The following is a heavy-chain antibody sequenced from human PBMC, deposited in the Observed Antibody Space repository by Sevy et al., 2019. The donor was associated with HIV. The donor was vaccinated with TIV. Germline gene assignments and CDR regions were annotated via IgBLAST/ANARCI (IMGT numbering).Heavy chain of an antibody. CDR3: AKDHNLWSEGGFLHH. V-gene: IGHV3-30*18. CDR1: GFTFSSYA. Sequence: GGSLRLSCAASGFTFSSYAIHWVRQAPGKELEWVAVISYDGNNKYYADSVQGRFTVSRDNSKNTLYVQMNSLRAEDTAVYYCAKDHNLWSEGGFLHHWGQGTLVTVSS. J-gene: IGHJ1*01. CDR2: ISYDGNNK. D-gene: IGHD3-10*01.